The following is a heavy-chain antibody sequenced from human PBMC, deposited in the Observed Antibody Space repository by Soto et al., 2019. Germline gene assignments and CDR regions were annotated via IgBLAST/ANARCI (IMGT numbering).Heavy chain of an antibody. Sequence: SVKVSCKASGGTFSSYAISWVRQAPGQGLEWMGGIIPIFGTANYAQKFQGRVTITADKSTSTAYMELSSLRSEDTAVYYCASHRLYYYDSSGYYSYFDYWGQGTLVTISS. D-gene: IGHD3-22*01. CDR3: ASHRLYYYDSSGYYSYFDY. CDR1: GGTFSSYA. J-gene: IGHJ4*02. CDR2: IIPIFGTA. V-gene: IGHV1-69*06.